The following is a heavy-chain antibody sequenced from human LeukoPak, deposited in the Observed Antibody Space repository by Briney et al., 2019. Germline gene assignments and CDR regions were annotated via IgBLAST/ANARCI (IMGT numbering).Heavy chain of an antibody. CDR2: IRYDGSTK. J-gene: IGHJ4*02. D-gene: IGHD6-13*01. CDR3: AKSAAPGRAPQHSFDY. CDR1: GFFFNNYD. Sequence: GGSLRLSCAASGFFFNNYDMHWVRQAPGKGLEWVTFIRYDGSTKYYADPVKGRFTISRDNSKNTLYLQMNSLKDEDTAVYYCAKSAAPGRAPQHSFDYWGQGTLVTVSS. V-gene: IGHV3-30*02.